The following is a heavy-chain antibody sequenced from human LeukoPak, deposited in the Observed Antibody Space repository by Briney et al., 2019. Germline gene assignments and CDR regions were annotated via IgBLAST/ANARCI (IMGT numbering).Heavy chain of an antibody. CDR1: GYTFTSYY. D-gene: IGHD1-14*01. CDR3: ARRSSQWPQTNHLDY. CDR2: INPSGGST. J-gene: IGHJ4*02. V-gene: IGHV1-46*01. Sequence: GASVKVSCKASGYTFTSYYMHWVRQAPGQGLEWMGIINPSGGSTSYAQKFQGRVTMTRDTSTSTVYMELSSLRSEDTAVYYCARRSSQWPQTNHLDYWGQGTLVTVSS.